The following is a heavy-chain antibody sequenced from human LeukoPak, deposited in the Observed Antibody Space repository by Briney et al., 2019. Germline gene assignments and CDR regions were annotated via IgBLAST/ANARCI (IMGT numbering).Heavy chain of an antibody. V-gene: IGHV4-39*01. Sequence: SETLSLTCSVSGGSISSSTYFWGWIRQPPGKGLEWIGSIYYSGSTYSNPSLKSRVTISVDTSKSQFSLKLSSVTAADTAVYYCARDGYTYGSFDYWGQGTLVTVSS. J-gene: IGHJ4*02. CDR3: ARDGYTYGSFDY. CDR1: GGSISSSTYF. CDR2: IYYSGST. D-gene: IGHD5-18*01.